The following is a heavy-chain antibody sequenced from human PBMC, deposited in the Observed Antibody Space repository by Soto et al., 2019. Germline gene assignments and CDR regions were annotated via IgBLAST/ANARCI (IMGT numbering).Heavy chain of an antibody. CDR2: ISGSGGST. CDR1: GFSFNNYA. J-gene: IGHJ4*02. V-gene: IGHV3-23*01. CDR3: AKVDRSESDGYSDY. Sequence: GGSLRLSCAASGFSFNNYAMTWARQAPGKGLEWVSGISGSGGSTDYADSVKGRFSISRDGSKNMVFLQMNSLRTEDTAIYYCAKVDRSESDGYSDYWGQGTLVTVSS. D-gene: IGHD2-21*01.